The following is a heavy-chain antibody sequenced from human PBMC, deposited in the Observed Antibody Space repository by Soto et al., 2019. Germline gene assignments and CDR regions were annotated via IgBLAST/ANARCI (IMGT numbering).Heavy chain of an antibody. CDR3: AREGGSYDIDAFDI. D-gene: IGHD3-16*01. Sequence: QVQLVESGGGVVQPGRSLRLSCAASGFTFSSYAMHWVRQAPGKGLEWVAVISYDGSIKYYADSVKGRFTISRDNSKNTLYLQMNSLRAEDTAVYYCAREGGSYDIDAFDIWGQGTMVTVSS. V-gene: IGHV3-30-3*01. CDR1: GFTFSSYA. CDR2: ISYDGSIK. J-gene: IGHJ3*02.